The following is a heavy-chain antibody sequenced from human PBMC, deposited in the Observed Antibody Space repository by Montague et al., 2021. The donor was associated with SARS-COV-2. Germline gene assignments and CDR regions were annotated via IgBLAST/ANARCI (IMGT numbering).Heavy chain of an antibody. CDR3: ARTYGSGRGLDL. D-gene: IGHD3-10*01. CDR1: GFSLSTSGIC. J-gene: IGHJ2*01. CDR2: IDWDDDK. Sequence: PALVKPTQTLTLTCTFSGFSLSTSGICVSWTRQPPGKALEWLARIDWDDDKYYSTSLKTRLTISKDTSKNQVVLTMTNMDPVDTATYYCARTYGSGRGLDLWGRGTLVTVSS. V-gene: IGHV2-70*11.